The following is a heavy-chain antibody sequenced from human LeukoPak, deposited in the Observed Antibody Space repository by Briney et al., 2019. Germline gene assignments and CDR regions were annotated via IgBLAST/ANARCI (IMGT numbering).Heavy chain of an antibody. J-gene: IGHJ4*02. CDR2: INAGNGDT. CDR1: GYTFTSYA. V-gene: IGHV1-3*01. D-gene: IGHD3-10*01. CDR3: ARDRSTGRYYGSGSYDY. Sequence: PEASVKVSCKASGYTFTSYAMHRVRQAPGQRLEWMGWINAGNGDTKYSQNFQGRVTITRDTSANTAYMELSSLRSEDTAVYYCARDRSTGRYYGSGSYDYWGQGTLVTVSS.